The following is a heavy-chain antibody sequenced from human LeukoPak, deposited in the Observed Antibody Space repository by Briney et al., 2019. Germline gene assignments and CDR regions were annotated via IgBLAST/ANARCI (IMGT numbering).Heavy chain of an antibody. CDR2: INHSGST. D-gene: IGHD3-10*01. J-gene: IGHJ4*02. V-gene: IGHV4-34*01. CDR3: ARHHYYGSGSYNDY. Sequence: PSETLSLTCAVYGGSFSGYYWSWIRQPPGKGLEWIGEINHSGSTNYNPSLKSRVTISVDTSKNQFSLKLSSVTAADTAVYYCARHHYYGSGSYNDYWGQGTLVTVSS. CDR1: GGSFSGYY.